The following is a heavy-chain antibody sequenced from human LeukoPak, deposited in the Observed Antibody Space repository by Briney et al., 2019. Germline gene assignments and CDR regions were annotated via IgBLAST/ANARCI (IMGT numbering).Heavy chain of an antibody. CDR3: ARVLTDFWSGYYRGRYFDY. J-gene: IGHJ4*02. Sequence: GGSLRLSCAASGFTFSSYSMNWVRQAPGKGLEWVSYISSSSSTIYYADSVKGRFTISRDNAKNSLYLQVNSLRAEDTAVYYCARVLTDFWSGYYRGRYFDYWGQGTLVTVSS. CDR1: GFTFSSYS. D-gene: IGHD3-3*01. CDR2: ISSSSSTI. V-gene: IGHV3-48*04.